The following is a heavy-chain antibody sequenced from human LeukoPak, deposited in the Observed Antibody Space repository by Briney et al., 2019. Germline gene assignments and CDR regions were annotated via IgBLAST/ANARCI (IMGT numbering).Heavy chain of an antibody. Sequence: GASVKVSCKASGYTFNSYSIHWVRQAPGQRLEWMGWINAGNGNTKYSQKFQGRVTLTTDTSTSTAYMELRSLTSDDTAVYYCARDPIVVVTAISSLRFDSWGQGTLVTVSS. D-gene: IGHD2-21*02. V-gene: IGHV1-3*01. CDR1: GYTFNSYS. CDR3: ARDPIVVVTAISSLRFDS. CDR2: INAGNGNT. J-gene: IGHJ4*02.